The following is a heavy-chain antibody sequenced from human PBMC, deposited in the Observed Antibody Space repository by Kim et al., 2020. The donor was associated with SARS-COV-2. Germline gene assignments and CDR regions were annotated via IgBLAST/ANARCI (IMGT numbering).Heavy chain of an antibody. Sequence: GGSLRLSCAASGFTFSSYGMHWVRQAPGKGLEWVAVIWYDGSNKYYADSVKGRFTISRDNSKNTLYLQMNSLRAEDTAVYYCARDLKYYDILTGYYTPQGVDYYYGMDVWGQGTTVTVSS. CDR1: GFTFSSYG. CDR3: ARDLKYYDILTGYYTPQGVDYYYGMDV. V-gene: IGHV3-33*01. J-gene: IGHJ6*02. CDR2: IWYDGSNK. D-gene: IGHD3-9*01.